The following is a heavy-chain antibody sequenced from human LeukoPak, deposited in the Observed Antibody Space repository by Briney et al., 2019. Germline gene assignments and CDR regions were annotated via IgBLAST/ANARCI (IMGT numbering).Heavy chain of an antibody. Sequence: TSETLSLTCTVSDGSISSSSYYWGWIRQPPGKGLEWIGSIYYGSVLYSVSTYYNPSLKSRVTMSGDTSKNQFSLKLSSVTAADTAAYYCARLGYCSGGSCYYYYYMDVWGKGTTVTVSS. CDR1: DGSISSSSYY. CDR3: ARLGYCSGGSCYYYYYMDV. CDR2: IYYGSVLYSVST. D-gene: IGHD2-15*01. J-gene: IGHJ6*03. V-gene: IGHV4-39*07.